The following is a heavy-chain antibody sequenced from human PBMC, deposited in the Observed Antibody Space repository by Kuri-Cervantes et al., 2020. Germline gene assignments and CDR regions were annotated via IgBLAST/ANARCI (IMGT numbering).Heavy chain of an antibody. CDR2: IKQDGSEK. D-gene: IGHD3-10*01. J-gene: IGHJ6*02. CDR1: GFTFSSYG. V-gene: IGHV3-7*03. CDR3: AKDRTMLRDMDV. Sequence: GGSLRLSCAASGFTFSSYGMSWVRQAPGKGLEWVANIKQDGSEKYYVDSVKGRFTISRDSAKNTLYLQMNSLRAEDTAVYYCAKDRTMLRDMDVWGQGTTVTVSS.